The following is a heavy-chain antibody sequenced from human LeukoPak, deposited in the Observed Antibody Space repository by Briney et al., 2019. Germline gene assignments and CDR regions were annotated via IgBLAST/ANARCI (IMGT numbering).Heavy chain of an antibody. V-gene: IGHV3-53*01. CDR2: IYSGGST. Sequence: GSLRLSCAGSGFTFSDYTMNWVRQAPGKGLEWVSVIYSGGSTYYADSVKGRFTISRDNSKNTLYLQMNSLRAEDTAVYYCARERADILTGYDAFDIWGQGTMVTVSS. J-gene: IGHJ3*02. CDR1: GFTFSDYT. CDR3: ARERADILTGYDAFDI. D-gene: IGHD3-9*01.